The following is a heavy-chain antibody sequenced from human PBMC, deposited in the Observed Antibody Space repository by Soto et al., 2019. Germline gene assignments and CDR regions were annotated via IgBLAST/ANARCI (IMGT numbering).Heavy chain of an antibody. CDR2: ISSSSSYT. Sequence: QVQLVESGGGLVKPGGSLRLSCAASGFTFSDYYMSWIRQAPGKGLEWVSYISSSSSYTNYADSVKGRFTISRDNAKNSLYLQMNSLRAEDTVVYYCARDRYTWRSGGQGGYYYGMDVWGQGTTVTVSS. D-gene: IGHD2-15*01. CDR1: GFTFSDYY. CDR3: ARDRYTWRSGGQGGYYYGMDV. V-gene: IGHV3-11*05. J-gene: IGHJ6*02.